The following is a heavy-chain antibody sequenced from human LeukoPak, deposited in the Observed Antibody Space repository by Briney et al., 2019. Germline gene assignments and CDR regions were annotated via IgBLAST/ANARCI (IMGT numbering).Heavy chain of an antibody. D-gene: IGHD1-26*01. CDR1: GGSISSSGYY. CDR2: IYYSGST. CDR3: ARHEYSGSYYGLSWFDP. J-gene: IGHJ5*02. V-gene: IGHV4-39*01. Sequence: PSETLSLTCTVTGGSISSSGYYWGWIRQPPGKGLEWIASIYYSGSTYYNPSLKSRVTISVDTSKNQLSLKLSSLTAADTAVYYCARHEYSGSYYGLSWFDPWGQGTLVTVSS.